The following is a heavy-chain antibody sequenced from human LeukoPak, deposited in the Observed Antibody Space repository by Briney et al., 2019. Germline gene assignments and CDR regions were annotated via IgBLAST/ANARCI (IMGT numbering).Heavy chain of an antibody. CDR1: GFTFTNAW. D-gene: IGHD1-26*01. Sequence: GGSLRLSCVDSGFTFTNAWMSWVRQAPGKGLEWVGRIKSKPDGGAIDYAAPVKGRFIISRDDSKDMLYLQMNSLKTEDTGVYYCTRDKLELRQFDYWGQGTLVTVSS. CDR2: IKSKPDGGAI. V-gene: IGHV3-15*01. CDR3: TRDKLELRQFDY. J-gene: IGHJ4*02.